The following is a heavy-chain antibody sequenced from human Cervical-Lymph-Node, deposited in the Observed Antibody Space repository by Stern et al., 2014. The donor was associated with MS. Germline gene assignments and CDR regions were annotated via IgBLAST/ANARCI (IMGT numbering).Heavy chain of an antibody. CDR2: MNPYSGNT. J-gene: IGHJ6*02. D-gene: IGHD3-10*01. V-gene: IGHV1-8*01. CDR3: ATRYGSGTYSSYSGLDV. Sequence: QVQLVQSGAEVKKPGASVKVSCRASGYTFTNFDINWVRQAPGQGLEWMGWMNPYSGNTGYAQNFQGRVTMTRDTSIRTAYMELHSLRSEDTAVYFCATRYGSGTYSSYSGLDVWGQGTTVTVSS. CDR1: GYTFTNFD.